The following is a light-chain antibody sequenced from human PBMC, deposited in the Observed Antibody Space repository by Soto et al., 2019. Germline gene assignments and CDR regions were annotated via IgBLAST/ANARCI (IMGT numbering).Light chain of an antibody. CDR2: GAS. V-gene: IGKV3-15*01. CDR1: ESISRN. CDR3: QQYGSSPLT. J-gene: IGKJ4*01. Sequence: EMVVTQSPATLSMSPGGRATLSCRTSESISRNLAWYQQKLGQAPRLLIYGASTRATGVPDRFTGSGSGTDFILTITSLQSEEFAVYYCQQYGSSPLTVGGGTKVDIK.